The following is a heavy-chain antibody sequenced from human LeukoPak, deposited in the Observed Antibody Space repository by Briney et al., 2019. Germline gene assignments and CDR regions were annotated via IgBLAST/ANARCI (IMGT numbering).Heavy chain of an antibody. CDR1: GFTYSSYA. CDR3: AKPLVDEIRALLWFGELNPDAFDI. Sequence: PGRSLRLXCAASGFTYSSYAMSWVRRAPGKGLEWVSAISGSGGSTYYADSVKGRFTISRDNSKNTLYLQMNSLRAEDTAVYYCAKPLVDEIRALLWFGELNPDAFDIWGQGTMVTVSS. D-gene: IGHD3-10*01. J-gene: IGHJ3*02. V-gene: IGHV3-23*01. CDR2: ISGSGGST.